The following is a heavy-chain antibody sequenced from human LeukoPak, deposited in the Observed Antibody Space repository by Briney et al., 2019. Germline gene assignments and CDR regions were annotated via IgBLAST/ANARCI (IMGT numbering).Heavy chain of an antibody. CDR3: ARDYYNYDSSGYYPHFDY. D-gene: IGHD3-22*01. CDR2: INPNSGGT. V-gene: IGHV1-2*02. Sequence: ASVKVSCKASGYTFTGYYMHWVRQAPGQGLEWMGWINPNSGGTNYAQKLQGRVTMTTDTSTSTAYMELRSLRSDDTAVYYCARDYYNYDSSGYYPHFDYWGQGTLVTVSS. J-gene: IGHJ4*02. CDR1: GYTFTGYY.